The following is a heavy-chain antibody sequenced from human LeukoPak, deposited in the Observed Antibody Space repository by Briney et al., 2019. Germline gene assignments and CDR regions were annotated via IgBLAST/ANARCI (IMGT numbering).Heavy chain of an antibody. D-gene: IGHD6-19*01. J-gene: IGHJ4*02. CDR3: ARRFGTSGWVDY. CDR2: IYSSGST. CDR1: GGSISSYY. Sequence: SETLSLTCGVSGGSISSYYWSWIRQPPGKGLEWIGYIYSSGSTNYNPSLKSRVTISVDSSKNQFSLKLSSVTAADTAVYYCARRFGTSGWVDYWGQGTLVTVSS. V-gene: IGHV4-59*08.